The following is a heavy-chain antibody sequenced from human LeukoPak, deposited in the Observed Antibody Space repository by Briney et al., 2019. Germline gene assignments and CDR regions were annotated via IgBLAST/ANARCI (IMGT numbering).Heavy chain of an antibody. CDR3: VRGPRYYDDSGFHYGVFDI. V-gene: IGHV3-NL1*01. CDR2: IYPGGAI. Sequence: GGSLRLSCAASGFTFSSYGMHWVRQAPGKGLQWVSVIYPGGAIYYADSVKGRFIISRDNSKNTLSLQMNSLTADDTAVYYCVRGPRYYDDSGFHYGVFDIWGQGTVVTVSS. J-gene: IGHJ3*02. D-gene: IGHD3-22*01. CDR1: GFTFSSYG.